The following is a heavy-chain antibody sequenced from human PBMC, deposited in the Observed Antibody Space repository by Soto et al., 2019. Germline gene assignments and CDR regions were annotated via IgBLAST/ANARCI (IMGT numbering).Heavy chain of an antibody. CDR2: IYYSGST. V-gene: IGHV4-59*01. CDR1: GGSISSYY. Sequence: SETLSLTCTVSGGSISSYYWSWIRQPPGKGLEWIGYIYYSGSTNYNPSLKSRVTISVDTSKNQFSLKLSSVTAADTAVYYCARVYYDFWSGYSNWFDPWGQGTLVTVSS. D-gene: IGHD3-3*01. CDR3: ARVYYDFWSGYSNWFDP. J-gene: IGHJ5*02.